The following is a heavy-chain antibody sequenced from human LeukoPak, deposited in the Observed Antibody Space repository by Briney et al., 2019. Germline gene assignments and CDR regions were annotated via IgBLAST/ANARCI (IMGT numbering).Heavy chain of an antibody. Sequence: SETLSLTCTVSGGSISSYYWSWIRQPPGKGLEWIGYIYYSGSTNYNPSLKSRVIISVDTSKNQFSLKLSSVTAADTAVYYCVRDTEYYYDSSGYYSLGYWGQGTLVTVSS. CDR1: GGSISSYY. CDR3: VRDTEYYYDSSGYYSLGY. V-gene: IGHV4-59*01. CDR2: IYYSGST. J-gene: IGHJ4*02. D-gene: IGHD3-22*01.